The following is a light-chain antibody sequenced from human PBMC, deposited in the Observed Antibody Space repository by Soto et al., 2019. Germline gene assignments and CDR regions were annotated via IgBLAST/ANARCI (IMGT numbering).Light chain of an antibody. CDR2: EVN. CDR1: SSDIGGYNY. CDR3: SSYAGGNDLL. V-gene: IGLV2-8*01. J-gene: IGLJ2*01. Sequence: QSALTQPPSASGSLGQSVTISCSGASSDIGGYNYVAWYQQHPGKAPKFIIYEVNKRPSGVPDRFSGSKSGNTASLTVSGLQPEDEADYSCSSYAGGNDLLFGGGTKLTVL.